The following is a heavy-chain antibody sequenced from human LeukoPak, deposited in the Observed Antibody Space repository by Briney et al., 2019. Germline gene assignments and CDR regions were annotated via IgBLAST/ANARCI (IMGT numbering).Heavy chain of an antibody. CDR3: ARVIVDAV. J-gene: IGHJ6*04. CDR1: GGSISTDY. D-gene: IGHD2-15*01. V-gene: IGHV4-4*07. CDR2: ISSSGRT. Sequence: PSETLSLTCTVSGGSISTDYWSWIRQPAGQGLEWIGRISSSGRTNYNHALKSRVTMSVDTSKNQFSLRLISVTAADTAVYYCARVIVDAVWGKGTTVTVSS.